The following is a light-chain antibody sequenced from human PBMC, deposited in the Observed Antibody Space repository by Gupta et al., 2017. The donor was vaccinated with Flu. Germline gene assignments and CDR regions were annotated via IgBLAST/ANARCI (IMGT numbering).Light chain of an antibody. V-gene: IGLV3-10*01. CDR3: YSADSSGSPR. CDR1: ALPRKY. J-gene: IGLJ3*02. CDR2: EDS. Sequence: SGDALPRKYAYWYQQKSGRAPVLVMYEDSKRPSGIPERFSGSSSGTMATLTVSGAQVDDEADYYCYSADSSGSPRFGGGTKLTVL.